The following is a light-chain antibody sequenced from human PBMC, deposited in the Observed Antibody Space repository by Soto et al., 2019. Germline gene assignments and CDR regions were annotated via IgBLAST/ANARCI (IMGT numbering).Light chain of an antibody. V-gene: IGKV3-15*01. Sequence: EIVLTQSPATLSVSLGERATLSCRASQSLRSSLAWYQQKPGQAPRLLIYDASTRATGIPARFSGSGSGTDFTLTISRLEPEDFAVYYCQQYDNSPITFGQGTRLEIK. J-gene: IGKJ5*01. CDR2: DAS. CDR1: QSLRSS. CDR3: QQYDNSPIT.